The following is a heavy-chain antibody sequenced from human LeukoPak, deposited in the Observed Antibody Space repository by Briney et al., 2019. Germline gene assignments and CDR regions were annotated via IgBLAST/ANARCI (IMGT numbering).Heavy chain of an antibody. Sequence: ASVKVSCKASGYTFTNYGISWVRQAPGQELEWMACISANNGETRYAQNLQGRVTMTTDTSTSTAYMELRSLRSDDTAVYYCARVPPSAHQMLSSDYWGQGTQVTVSS. D-gene: IGHD2-2*01. CDR3: ARVPPSAHQMLSSDY. J-gene: IGHJ4*02. CDR2: ISANNGET. CDR1: GYTFTNYG. V-gene: IGHV1-18*04.